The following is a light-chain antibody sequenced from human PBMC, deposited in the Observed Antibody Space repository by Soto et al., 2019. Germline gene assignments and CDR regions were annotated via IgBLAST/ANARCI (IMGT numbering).Light chain of an antibody. CDR3: QQYSNWPPIT. CDR2: ATS. J-gene: IGKJ5*01. Sequence: MTQSPSSFSASTGDRVTITCRASQGVSSYLAWYQQKPGQAPRLLIYATSTRATGAPARFSGSGSGTEFTLTISNLQSEDFAVYYCQQYSNWPPITFGQGTRLEIK. V-gene: IGKV3-15*01. CDR1: QGVSSY.